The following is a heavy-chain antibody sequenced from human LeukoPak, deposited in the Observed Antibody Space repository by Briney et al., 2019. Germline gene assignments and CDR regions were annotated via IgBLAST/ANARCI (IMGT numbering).Heavy chain of an antibody. V-gene: IGHV3-30*04. CDR2: VGVDERTI. CDR1: GFTFTGHS. J-gene: IGHJ4*02. D-gene: IGHD1-26*01. CDR3: AREKQSGGTSFDY. Sequence: GRSLRLSCVASGFTFTGHSMHWGRQAPGKVLEWVAVVGVDERTIFYADSLKGRFTVSRDNSKNTVYLQMNSLRDEDTAFYYCAREKQSGGTSFDYWGQGSLVSVSS.